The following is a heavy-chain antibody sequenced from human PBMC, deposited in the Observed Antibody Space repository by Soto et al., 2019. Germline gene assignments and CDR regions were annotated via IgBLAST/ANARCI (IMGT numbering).Heavy chain of an antibody. CDR3: ARGSNQPAFDY. CDR1: GYTFTSYY. CDR2: IHPSGGST. Sequence: KVSCKASGYTFTSYYIHWLRQAPGQGLEWMGIIHPSGGSTSYAQQFQGRVTMTRDTSTSTVYMELSSLRSEDTAVYYCARGSNQPAFDYWGQGTLVTVSS. D-gene: IGHD4-4*01. J-gene: IGHJ4*02. V-gene: IGHV1-46*01.